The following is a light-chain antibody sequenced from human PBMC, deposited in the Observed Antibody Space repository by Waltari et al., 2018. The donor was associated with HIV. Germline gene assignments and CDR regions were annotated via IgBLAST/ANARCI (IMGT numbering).Light chain of an antibody. CDR3: CSYARSGIP. CDR1: SSDVGSYNL. V-gene: IGLV2-23*02. J-gene: IGLJ2*01. CDR2: EVS. Sequence: QSALTQPASVSGSFGQSITISRTGTSSDVGSYNLVSWYQYHPGKAPKLIIYEVSKRPSGVSNRFSGSKSGNTASLTVSGLQAEDEAHYYCCSYARSGIPFGGGTKLTVL.